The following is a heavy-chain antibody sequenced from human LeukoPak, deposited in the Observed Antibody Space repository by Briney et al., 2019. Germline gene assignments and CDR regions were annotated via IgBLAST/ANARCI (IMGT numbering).Heavy chain of an antibody. Sequence: PSETLSLTCTVSGGSISSSSYYWGWIRQPPGKGLEWIGSIYYSGSTYYNPSLKSRVTISVDTSKNQFSLKLSFVTAADTAVYYCARHSWIQLWLRYPFDIWGQGTMATVSS. CDR2: IYYSGST. CDR3: ARHSWIQLWLRYPFDI. D-gene: IGHD5-18*01. V-gene: IGHV4-39*01. J-gene: IGHJ3*02. CDR1: GGSISSSSYY.